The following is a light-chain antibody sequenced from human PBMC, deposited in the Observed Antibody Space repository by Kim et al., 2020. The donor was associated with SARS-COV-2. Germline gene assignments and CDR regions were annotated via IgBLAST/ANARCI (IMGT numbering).Light chain of an antibody. V-gene: IGKV1-39*01. J-gene: IGKJ1*01. CDR3: QQSYSTPHT. CDR2: GAS. CDR1: QSISRY. Sequence: ASIGDRVTITCRASQSISRYLNWYQQKPGKAPDLLIYGASSLQSGVPSRFSGSGSGTDFTLTISNLQPEDFASYYCQQSYSTPHTFGQGTKVDIK.